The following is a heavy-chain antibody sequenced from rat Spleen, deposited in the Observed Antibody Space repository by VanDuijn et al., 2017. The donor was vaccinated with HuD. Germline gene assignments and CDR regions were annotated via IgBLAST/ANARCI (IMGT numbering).Heavy chain of an antibody. CDR2: IIYDGSRT. CDR3: ATPGTTVYVMDA. Sequence: EVQLVESGGGLVQPGRSLKLSCAASGFTFSDYNMAWVRQAPKKGLEWVATIIYDGSRTYYRDSVKGRFTISRDNAKSTLYLQMDSLRSEDTATYYCATPGTTVYVMDAWGQGASVTVSS. V-gene: IGHV5S10*01. CDR1: GFTFSDYN. J-gene: IGHJ4*01. D-gene: IGHD1-4*01.